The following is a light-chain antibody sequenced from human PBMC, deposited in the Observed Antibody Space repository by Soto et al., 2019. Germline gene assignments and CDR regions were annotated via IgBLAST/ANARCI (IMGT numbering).Light chain of an antibody. CDR1: SSDVGGYKY. CDR2: EVS. V-gene: IGLV2-14*01. J-gene: IGLJ1*01. Sequence: QSVLTQPASVSGSPGQSITISCIGTSSDVGGYKYVSWYQQHPGKAPKLMIYEVSNRPSGVSNRFSGSKSGNTASLTISGLQAEDEADYYCSSYTSSSTLDVFGTGTKVTVL. CDR3: SSYTSSSTLDV.